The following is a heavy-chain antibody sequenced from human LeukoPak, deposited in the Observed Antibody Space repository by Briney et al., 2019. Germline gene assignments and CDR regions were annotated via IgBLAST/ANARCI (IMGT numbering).Heavy chain of an antibody. D-gene: IGHD6-6*01. CDR1: GYTLTELS. J-gene: IGHJ4*02. V-gene: IGHV1-24*01. CDR2: FDPEDGET. Sequence: ASVKVSCKVSGYTLTELSMHWVRQAPGKGLEWMGGFDPEDGETIYAQKFQGRVTMTEDTSTDTAYMELSSLRSEDTAVYYCATRAEYSSSSPPDYWGQGTLVTVSS. CDR3: ATRAEYSSSSPPDY.